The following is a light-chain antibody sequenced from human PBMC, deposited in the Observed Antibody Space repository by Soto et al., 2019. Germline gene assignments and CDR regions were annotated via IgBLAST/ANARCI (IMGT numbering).Light chain of an antibody. Sequence: DIQMTQSPSSLSASVEDRATFTCPTSQPIRDYLNWYQQKPGKAPKLLIYDASNLESGVPSRFSGSGSGTEFTLTISSLQAEDFATYFCQESYTTYAVTFGGGTKVDIK. CDR1: QPIRDY. V-gene: IGKV1-39*01. J-gene: IGKJ4*01. CDR2: DAS. CDR3: QESYTTYAVT.